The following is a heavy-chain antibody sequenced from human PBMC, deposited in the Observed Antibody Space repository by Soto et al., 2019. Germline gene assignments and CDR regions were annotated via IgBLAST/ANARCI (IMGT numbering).Heavy chain of an antibody. V-gene: IGHV1-46*01. CDR3: ARDFITIFGVVIPPHYGMDV. D-gene: IGHD3-3*01. J-gene: IGHJ6*02. CDR1: GYTFTSDY. CDR2: INPSGGST. Sequence: ASVKVSCKASGYTFTSDYMHWVRQAPGQGLEWMGIINPSGGSTSYAQKFQGRVTMTRDTSTSTVYMELSSLRSEDTAVYYCARDFITIFGVVIPPHYGMDVWGQGTTVTVSS.